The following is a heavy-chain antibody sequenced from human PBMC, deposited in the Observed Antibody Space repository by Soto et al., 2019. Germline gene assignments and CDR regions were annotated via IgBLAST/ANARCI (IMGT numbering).Heavy chain of an antibody. CDR1: GFTSSSYG. V-gene: IGHV3-30*18. CDR2: ISYDGSNK. J-gene: IGHJ6*02. Sequence: QVQLVESGGGVVQPGRSLRLSCAASGFTSSSYGMHWVRQAPGKGLEWVAVISYDGSNKYYADSVKGRFTISRDNSKNTLYLQMYSLRAEDTAVYYCAKGADGYGMDVWGQGTTVTVSS. CDR3: AKGADGYGMDV.